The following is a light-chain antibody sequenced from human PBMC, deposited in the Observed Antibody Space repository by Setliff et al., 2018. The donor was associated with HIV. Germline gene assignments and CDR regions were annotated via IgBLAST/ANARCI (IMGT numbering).Light chain of an antibody. CDR1: NSNIGNNY. J-gene: IGLJ3*02. CDR3: GTWDSSLSAWV. Sequence: SVLTQPPSVSAAPGQKVTISCSGSNSNIGNNYVSWYQQLPGTAPKLLIYDNNKRPSGIPDRFSGSKSGTSATLGITGLQTGVEADYYCGTWDSSLSAWVFGGGTK. CDR2: DNN. V-gene: IGLV1-51*01.